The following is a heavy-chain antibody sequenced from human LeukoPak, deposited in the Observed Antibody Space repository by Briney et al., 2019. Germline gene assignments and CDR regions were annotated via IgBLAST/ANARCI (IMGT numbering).Heavy chain of an antibody. V-gene: IGHV3-21*01. CDR3: ARDHCSSTSCFPSGTNYFDS. CDR1: GFTFSSDT. J-gene: IGHJ4*02. D-gene: IGHD2-2*01. CDR2: ISSSRRYI. Sequence: PGGSLRLSCAVSGFTFSSDTMNWVRQAPGKGLEWVSAISSSRRYIYNADSVKGRFTISRDNAKNSLYLQMNSLRAEDTAVYYCARDHCSSTSCFPSGTNYFDSWGQGTPVTVSS.